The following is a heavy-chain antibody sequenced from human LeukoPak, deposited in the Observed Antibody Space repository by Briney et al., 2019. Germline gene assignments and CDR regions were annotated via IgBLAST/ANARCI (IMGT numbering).Heavy chain of an antibody. CDR2: IGGGGVDT. Sequence: PGGSLRLSCAASGFTFSTYAMTWVRQAPGKGLEWVSTIGGGGVDTYYPDSVKGRFTISRDNSKNTLYLQMNSLTAEDTAIYYCTKAATYYTAGTCYPNWFDPWGQGTLVTVSS. CDR1: GFTFSTYA. V-gene: IGHV3-23*01. D-gene: IGHD2-15*01. CDR3: TKAATYYTAGTCYPNWFDP. J-gene: IGHJ5*02.